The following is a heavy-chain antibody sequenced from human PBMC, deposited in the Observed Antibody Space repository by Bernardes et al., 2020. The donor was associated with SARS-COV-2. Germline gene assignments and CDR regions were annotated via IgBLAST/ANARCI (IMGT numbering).Heavy chain of an antibody. CDR2: IYYSGTT. CDR1: GGSIGSYY. J-gene: IGHJ2*01. D-gene: IGHD3-10*01. Sequence: SETLSLTCTVSGGSIGSYYLAWIRQPPGKGLEWIGYIYYSGTTNYNPSLKSRVTISVDRSQNQFSLNLSSVTPADTAVYYCARDLAHLVRRGFDLWGRCTLVTVSS. CDR3: ARDLAHLVRRGFDL. V-gene: IGHV4-59*01.